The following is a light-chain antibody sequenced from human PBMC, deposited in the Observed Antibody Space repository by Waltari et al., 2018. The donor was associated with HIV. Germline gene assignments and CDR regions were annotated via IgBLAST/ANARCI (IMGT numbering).Light chain of an antibody. V-gene: IGLV3-21*02. CDR1: DLGSHS. CDR3: QVWHRDSEHYV. CDR2: DDR. Sequence: SYVLTQPPSVPVAPGQTARITCGGHDLGSHSVQLYQQKPGQAPVLVIYDDRDRPSGIPERFSGSNFGSTATLTISRVEAGDEADYYCQVWHRDSEHYVFGTGTKVTVL. J-gene: IGLJ1*01.